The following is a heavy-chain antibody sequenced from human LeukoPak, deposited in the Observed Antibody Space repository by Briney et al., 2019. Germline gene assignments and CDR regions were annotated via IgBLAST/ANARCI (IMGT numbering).Heavy chain of an antibody. CDR3: ARLPYSSGWFVY. Sequence: SETLSLTCTVSGGSISSYYWSWIRQPPGKGLEWIGYISDSGSTKYNPSLKSRVTISVDTFRNQFSLKLSSVTAADTAVYYCARLPYSSGWFVYWGQGTLVTVSS. V-gene: IGHV4-59*01. J-gene: IGHJ5*01. CDR2: ISDSGST. CDR1: GGSISSYY. D-gene: IGHD6-19*01.